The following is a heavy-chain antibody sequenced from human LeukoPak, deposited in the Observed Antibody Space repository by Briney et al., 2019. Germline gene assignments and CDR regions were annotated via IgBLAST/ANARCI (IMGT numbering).Heavy chain of an antibody. CDR2: LIPIFGTA. CDR3: ARSRSDWSSTSCYTHCYFDL. Sequence: SVKVSCKASGGTFSSYAISWVRQAPGQGLEWMGGLIPIFGTANYAQKFQGRVTITTDESTSTAYMELSSLRSEGTAVYYCARSRSDWSSTSCYTHCYFDLWGRGTLVTVPS. CDR1: GGTFSSYA. J-gene: IGHJ2*01. V-gene: IGHV1-69*05. D-gene: IGHD2-2*02.